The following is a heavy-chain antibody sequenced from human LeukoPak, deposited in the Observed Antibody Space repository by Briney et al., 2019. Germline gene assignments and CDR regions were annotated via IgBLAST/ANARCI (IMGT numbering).Heavy chain of an antibody. CDR2: ISSSSSTI. CDR3: ARGPYYGAHLFDY. Sequence: GGSLRLSCAASGFTFSTYSMNWVRQAPGKGLEWVSYISSSSSTIYYADSVKGRFTISRDNAKNSLYLQMNSPRDEDSAVYYCARGPYYGAHLFDYWGQGTLVTVSS. D-gene: IGHD3-3*01. V-gene: IGHV3-48*02. CDR1: GFTFSTYS. J-gene: IGHJ4*02.